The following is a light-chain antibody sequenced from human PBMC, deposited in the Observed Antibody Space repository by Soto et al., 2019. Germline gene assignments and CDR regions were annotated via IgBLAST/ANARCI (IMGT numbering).Light chain of an antibody. CDR1: QSVRSSY. V-gene: IGKV3-20*01. J-gene: IGKJ2*01. CDR3: QQYGSSPGT. CDR2: GAS. Sequence: DIVLTQSPGTLSLSPGETATLSCRASQSVRSSYLAWYQQKPGQAPRLLIYGASSRATGIPDRFSGSGSGTEFTLTISRLEPEDFAVYSCQQYGSSPGTFGQGTKLEI.